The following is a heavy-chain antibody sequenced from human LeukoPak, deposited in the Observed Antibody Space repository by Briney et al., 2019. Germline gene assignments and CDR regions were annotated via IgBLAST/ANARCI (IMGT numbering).Heavy chain of an antibody. CDR1: GFTITDYY. J-gene: IGHJ5*02. CDR2: LSGALNII. Sequence: GGSLRLSCAASGFTITDYYMGWIRQAPGKGLEWVSYLSGALNIIYYADSVKGRFTISRDNAKNSLYLQMNSLRAEDTAVYYCARDRYGSGSYPRWFDPWGQGTLVTVSS. D-gene: IGHD3-10*01. CDR3: ARDRYGSGSYPRWFDP. V-gene: IGHV3-11*04.